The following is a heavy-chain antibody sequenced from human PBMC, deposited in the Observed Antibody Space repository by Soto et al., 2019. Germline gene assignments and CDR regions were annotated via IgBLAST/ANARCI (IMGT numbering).Heavy chain of an antibody. CDR3: ARADPDASVGY. CDR2: INHSGST. J-gene: IGHJ4*02. V-gene: IGHV4-34*01. D-gene: IGHD2-15*01. CDR1: GGSFSGYY. Sequence: SETLSLTCAVYGGSFSGYYWSWIRQPPGKGLEWIGEINHSGSTNYNPSLKSRVTISVDTSKNQFSLRMNSMIAADTAVYYCARADPDASVGYWGQGTLVTVSS.